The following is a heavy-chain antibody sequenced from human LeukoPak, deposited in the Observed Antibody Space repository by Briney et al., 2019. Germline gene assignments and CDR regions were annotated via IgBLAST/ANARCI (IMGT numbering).Heavy chain of an antibody. D-gene: IGHD2-15*01. Sequence: GGSLRLSCVASGFTFSGFSMSWVRQPPGKGLEWVSVIASGGDITYYADSVKGRFTISRDNSKSTLYLQLNSLRAEDTALYHCARDRYCSGGSCSSVRFDPWGQGTLVTVSS. J-gene: IGHJ5*02. CDR1: GFTFSGFS. CDR3: ARDRYCSGGSCSSVRFDP. V-gene: IGHV3-23*01. CDR2: IASGGDIT.